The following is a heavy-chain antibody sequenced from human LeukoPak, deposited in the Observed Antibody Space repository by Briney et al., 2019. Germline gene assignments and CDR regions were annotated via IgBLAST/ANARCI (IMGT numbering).Heavy chain of an antibody. CDR1: GYTFTGYY. V-gene: IGHV1-2*02. J-gene: IGHJ4*02. Sequence: ASVKVSCKASGYTFTGYYMHWVRQAPGQGLGWMGWINPNSGGTNYAQKFQGRVTMTRDTSISTAYMELSRLRSDDTAVYYCASLDPTSSSLDYWGQGTLVTVSS. CDR3: ASLDPTSSSLDY. D-gene: IGHD6-6*01. CDR2: INPNSGGT.